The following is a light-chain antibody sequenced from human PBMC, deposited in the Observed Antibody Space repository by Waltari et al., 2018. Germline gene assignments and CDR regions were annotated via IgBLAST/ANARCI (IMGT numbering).Light chain of an antibody. CDR2: GAS. V-gene: IGKV3-20*01. CDR3: QHYVRLPAT. J-gene: IGKJ1*01. Sequence: EVVLTQSPGTMSLSRGERATLSCRASQRVSRALAWYQPKPGQAPRLLIYGASIRATGIPDRFSGSGSGTDFSLTISRLEPADSAMDYCQHYVRLPATFGQGTKVEIK. CDR1: QRVSRA.